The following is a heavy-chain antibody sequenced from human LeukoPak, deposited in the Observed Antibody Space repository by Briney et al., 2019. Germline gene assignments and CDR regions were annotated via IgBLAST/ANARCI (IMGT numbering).Heavy chain of an antibody. CDR3: ARGGPWLQKPEYFQH. CDR2: ISAYNGNT. D-gene: IGHD5-24*01. V-gene: IGHV1-18*01. CDR1: GYTFTSYG. Sequence: DSVKVSCKASGYTFTSYGISWVRQAPGQGLEWMGWISAYNGNTNYAQRLQGRVTMTTDTSTSTAYMELRSLRSDDTAVYYCARGGPWLQKPEYFQHWGQGTLVTVSS. J-gene: IGHJ1*01.